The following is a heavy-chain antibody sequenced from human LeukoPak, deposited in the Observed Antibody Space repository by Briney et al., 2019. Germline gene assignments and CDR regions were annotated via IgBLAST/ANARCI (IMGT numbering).Heavy chain of an antibody. D-gene: IGHD3-10*01. CDR3: ARDKRFGELKDGFDI. J-gene: IGHJ3*02. CDR2: IYSGGST. V-gene: IGHV3-53*01. CDR1: GFTVSSNY. Sequence: GGSLRLSCAASGFTVSSNYMSWVRQAPGKGLEWVSVIYSGGSTYYADSVKGRFTISRDNSKNTLYLQMNSLRAEDTAVYYCARDKRFGELKDGFDIWGQGTMVTVSS.